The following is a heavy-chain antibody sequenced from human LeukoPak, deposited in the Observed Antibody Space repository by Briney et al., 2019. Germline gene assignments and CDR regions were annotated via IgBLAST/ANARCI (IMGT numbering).Heavy chain of an antibody. CDR2: ISSSSSYI. CDR1: GFTFSSYS. Sequence: GGSLRLSCAASGFTFSSYSMNWVRQASGKGLEWVSSISSSSSYIYYADSVKGRFTISRDNAKNSLYLQMNSLRAEDTAVYYCARSPNLMRGYCSSTSCYAPHFQHWGQGTLVTVSS. V-gene: IGHV3-21*01. CDR3: ARSPNLMRGYCSSTSCYAPHFQH. J-gene: IGHJ1*01. D-gene: IGHD2-2*01.